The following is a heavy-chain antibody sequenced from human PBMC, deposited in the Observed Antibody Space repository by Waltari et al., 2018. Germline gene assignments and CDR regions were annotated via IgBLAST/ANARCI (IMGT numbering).Heavy chain of an antibody. V-gene: IGHV3-33*01. CDR1: GFTFSSYG. CDR2: IWYDGSNK. CDR3: ARVSQALPVKYGMDV. J-gene: IGHJ6*02. Sequence: QVQLVESGGGVVQPGRSLRLSCAASGFTFSSYGMHWVRQAPGKGLVWVAVIWYDGSNKYYADSVKGRFTISRDNSKNTLYLQMNSLRAEDTAVYYCARVSQALPVKYGMDVWGQGTTVTVSS.